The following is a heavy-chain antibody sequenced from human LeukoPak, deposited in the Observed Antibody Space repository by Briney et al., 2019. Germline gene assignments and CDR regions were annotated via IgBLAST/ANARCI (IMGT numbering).Heavy chain of an antibody. J-gene: IGHJ4*02. D-gene: IGHD3-10*01. V-gene: IGHV4-30-2*01. Sequence: SETLSLTRTVSGGSISSGGYYWSWIRQPPGKGLEWIGYIYHSGSTYYNPSLKSRVTISVDKSKNQFSLKLSSVTAADTAVYYCATRRGYGSGSYAYWGQGTLVTVSS. CDR2: IYHSGST. CDR3: ATRRGYGSGSYAY. CDR1: GGSISSGGYY.